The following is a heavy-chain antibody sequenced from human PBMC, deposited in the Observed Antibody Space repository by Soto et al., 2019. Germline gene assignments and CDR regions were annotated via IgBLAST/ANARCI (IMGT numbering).Heavy chain of an antibody. D-gene: IGHD2-2*02. Sequence: GGSLRLSCAASGFTLSSHGMHWVRQAPGKGLEWVAVLSHDGSNKFYAVSVEGRFTISRDDSKNTLYLQMNSLRAEDTAMYYCEKENTFADYWGQGNLVTVSS. CDR2: LSHDGSNK. CDR3: EKENTFADY. V-gene: IGHV3-30*18. J-gene: IGHJ4*02. CDR1: GFTLSSHG.